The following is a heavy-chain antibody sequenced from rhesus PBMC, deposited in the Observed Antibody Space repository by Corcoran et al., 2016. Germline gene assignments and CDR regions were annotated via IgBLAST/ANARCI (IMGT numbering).Heavy chain of an antibody. D-gene: IGHD1-44*02. CDR2: IYGSGRTT. J-gene: IGHJ5-1*01. Sequence: QVQLQESGPGLVKPSETLSVTCAVAGGSISSSYWSWSRQAPGKGLEWIGYIYGSGRTTSYPPSLNVRVPLAVATSKNQFSLTLSSVTAADTAVYYCASADSGRYIPSHNRFDVWGAGVLVTVSS. CDR1: GGSISSSY. CDR3: ASADSGRYIPSHNRFDV. V-gene: IGHV4-169*02.